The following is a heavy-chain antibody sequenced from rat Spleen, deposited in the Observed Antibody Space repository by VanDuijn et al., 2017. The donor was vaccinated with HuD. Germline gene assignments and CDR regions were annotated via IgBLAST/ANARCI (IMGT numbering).Heavy chain of an antibody. CDR3: ARSAKYYDDGSYYYVHFAY. V-gene: IGHV2-16*01. D-gene: IGHD1-12*02. CDR1: GFSLTNYG. Sequence: QVQLKESGPGLVQPSQTLSLTCTVSGFSLTNYGVSWVRQPPGKGLEWIGAIWRSGNTDYNSALKSRLSISRDPSKSQVLLKMNILQTEDTAMYFCARSAKYYDDGSYYYVHFAYWGQGTLVTVSS. J-gene: IGHJ3*01. CDR2: IWRSGNT.